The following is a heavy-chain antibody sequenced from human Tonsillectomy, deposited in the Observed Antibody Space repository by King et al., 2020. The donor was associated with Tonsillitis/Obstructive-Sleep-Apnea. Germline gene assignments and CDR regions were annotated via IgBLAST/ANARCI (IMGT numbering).Heavy chain of an antibody. CDR1: GYIFISFG. D-gene: IGHD2-2*01. CDR2: ISAYSGNT. Sequence: VQLVESGAEVKKPGASVKVSCKASGYIFISFGISWVRQAPGQGLEWMGWISAYSGNTNYAQKPQGRVTMTTDTSTSTAYMELRSLRSDDTAVYYCARAEGVRAAHRIDPGGEETRVTVSS. V-gene: IGHV1-18*01. CDR3: ARAEGVRAAHRIDP. J-gene: IGHJ5*02.